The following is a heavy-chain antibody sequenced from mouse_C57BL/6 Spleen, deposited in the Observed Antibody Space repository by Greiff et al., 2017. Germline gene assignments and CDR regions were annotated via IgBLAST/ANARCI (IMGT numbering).Heavy chain of an antibody. CDR3: ARTHDYYGSSSYAMDY. CDR2: IYPGSGNT. D-gene: IGHD1-1*01. V-gene: IGHV1-66*01. J-gene: IGHJ4*01. Sequence: QVQLKQSGPELVKPGASVKISCKASGYSFTSYYIHWVKQRPGQGLEWIGWIYPGSGNTKYNEKFKGKATLTADTSSSTAYMQLSSLTSEDSAVYYCARTHDYYGSSSYAMDYWGQGTSVTVSS. CDR1: GYSFTSYY.